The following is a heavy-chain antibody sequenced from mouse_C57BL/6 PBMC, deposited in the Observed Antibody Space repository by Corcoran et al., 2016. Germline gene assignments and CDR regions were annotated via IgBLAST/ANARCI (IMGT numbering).Heavy chain of an antibody. D-gene: IGHD1-1*01. Sequence: EVQLQQSGPVLVKPGASVKMSCKASGYTFTDYYMNWVKQSHGKSLEWIGVINPYNGGTSYNQKFKGKATLTVDKSSSTAYMELNSLTSEDSAVYYCARTPTTVDWYFDVWGTGTTVTVSS. V-gene: IGHV1-19*01. CDR3: ARTPTTVDWYFDV. CDR2: INPYNGGT. CDR1: GYTFTDYY. J-gene: IGHJ1*03.